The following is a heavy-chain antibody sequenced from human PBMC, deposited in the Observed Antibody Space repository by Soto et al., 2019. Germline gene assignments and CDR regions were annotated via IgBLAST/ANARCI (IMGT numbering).Heavy chain of an antibody. CDR3: ATRSPAFDY. CDR1: GYTFTSYG. J-gene: IGHJ4*02. V-gene: IGHV1-18*01. Sequence: GPEVKKPGASVKVSCKTSGYTFTSYGITWVRQAPGQGLEWMGWISTDKGKTNYAQKFQGRVTMTTDTSTSTAYMELRSLRSDDTAVYYCATRSPAFDYWGQGTLVTVSS. CDR2: ISTDKGKT.